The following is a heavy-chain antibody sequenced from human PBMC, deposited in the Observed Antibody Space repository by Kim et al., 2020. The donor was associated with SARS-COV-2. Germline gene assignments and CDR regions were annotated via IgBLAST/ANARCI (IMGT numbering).Heavy chain of an antibody. CDR1: GYTLTELS. J-gene: IGHJ3*02. D-gene: IGHD3-22*01. CDR2: FDPEDGET. CDR3: ATDFVDYYDSSGAIAFDI. V-gene: IGHV1-24*01. Sequence: ASVKVSCKVSGYTLTELSMHWVRQAPGKGLEWMGGFDPEDGETIYAQKFQGRVTMTEDTSTDTAYMELSSLRSEDTAVYYCATDFVDYYDSSGAIAFDIWGQGTMVTVSS.